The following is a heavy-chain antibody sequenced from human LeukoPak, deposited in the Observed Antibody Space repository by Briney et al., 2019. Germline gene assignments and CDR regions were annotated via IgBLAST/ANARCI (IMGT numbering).Heavy chain of an antibody. D-gene: IGHD3-9*01. J-gene: IGHJ4*02. CDR1: GFTFSSYS. V-gene: IGHV3-21*04. Sequence: GGSLRLSCAASGFTFSSYSMNWVRQAPGKGLEWVSSISSSSSYIYYADSVKGRFTISRDNAKNSLYLQMNSLRAEDTAVYYCAKDKYVILTGPNRRPFDYWGQGTLVTVSS. CDR2: ISSSSSYI. CDR3: AKDKYVILTGPNRRPFDY.